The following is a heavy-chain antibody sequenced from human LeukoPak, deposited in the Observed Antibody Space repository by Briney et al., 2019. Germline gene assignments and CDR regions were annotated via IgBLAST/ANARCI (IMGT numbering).Heavy chain of an antibody. Sequence: GASVKVSCKASGYTFTSYGISWVRQAPGQGLEWMGWISGYNGNTNYAQKFQGRVTMTTDTSTSTAYMELRSLRSDDTAVYYCARENLGGFRFDYWGQGTLVTVSS. CDR3: ARENLGGFRFDY. CDR2: ISGYNGNT. V-gene: IGHV1-18*01. CDR1: GYTFTSYG. J-gene: IGHJ4*02. D-gene: IGHD1-26*01.